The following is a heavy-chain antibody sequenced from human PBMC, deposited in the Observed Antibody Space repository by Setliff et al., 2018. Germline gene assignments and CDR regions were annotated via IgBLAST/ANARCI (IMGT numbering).Heavy chain of an antibody. CDR1: GFTFSSYA. CDR3: AKDKRFGESSPGYYYYGMDV. CDR2: ISGRGGSI. J-gene: IGHJ6*02. V-gene: IGHV3-9*01. D-gene: IGHD3-10*01. Sequence: SLRLSCAASGFTFSSYATTWVRQAPGKGLERVSAISGRGGSIGYADSVKGRFTIPRDNAKNSLYLQMNSLRAEDTALYYCAKDKRFGESSPGYYYYGMDVWGQGTTVTVSS.